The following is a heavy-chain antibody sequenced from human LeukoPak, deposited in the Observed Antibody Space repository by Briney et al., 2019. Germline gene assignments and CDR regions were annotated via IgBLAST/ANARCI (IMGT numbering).Heavy chain of an antibody. V-gene: IGHV4-59*08. CDR3: ARHGIAVAGYNY. CDR2: IYYSGST. D-gene: IGHD6-19*01. Sequence: SETLSLTCTVSGGSISSYYWSWIRQPPGKGLEWIGYIYYSGSTNYNPSLKSRVTISVDTSKNQFSLKLSSVTAADTAVYYCARHGIAVAGYNYWGQGTLVTVSS. CDR1: GGSISSYY. J-gene: IGHJ4*02.